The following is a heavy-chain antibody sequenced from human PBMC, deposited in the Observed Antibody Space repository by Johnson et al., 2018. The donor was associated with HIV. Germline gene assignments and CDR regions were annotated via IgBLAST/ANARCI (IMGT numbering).Heavy chain of an antibody. V-gene: IGHV3-23*04. CDR3: AKDEEGELELPDAFDI. D-gene: IGHD1-7*01. CDR2: ITGSGGST. J-gene: IGHJ3*02. CDR1: GFTFSSYD. Sequence: VQLVDSGGGLVQPGGSLRLSCAASGFTFSSYDMHWVRQATGKGLEWVSAITGSGGSTYYADSVTGRFTITRDNSKNTLYLQMNSLRAEDTAVYYCAKDEEGELELPDAFDIWGQGTMVTVSS.